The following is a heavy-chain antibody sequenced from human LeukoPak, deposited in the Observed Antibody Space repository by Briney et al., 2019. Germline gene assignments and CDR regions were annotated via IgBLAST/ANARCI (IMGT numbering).Heavy chain of an antibody. J-gene: IGHJ4*02. CDR2: INHSGST. Sequence: PSETLSLTCAVYGVSFSGYYWSWIRQPPGKGLEWIGEINHSGSTNYNPSLKSRVTISVDTSKNQFSLKLSSVTAADTAVYYCARVTMVRGVISPFDYWGQGTLVTVSS. V-gene: IGHV4-34*01. CDR1: GVSFSGYY. CDR3: ARVTMVRGVISPFDY. D-gene: IGHD3-10*01.